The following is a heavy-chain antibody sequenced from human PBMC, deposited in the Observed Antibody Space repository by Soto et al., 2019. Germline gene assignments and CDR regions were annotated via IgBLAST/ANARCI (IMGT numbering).Heavy chain of an antibody. J-gene: IGHJ5*02. CDR3: ARRSISMTSRPAGWFDP. CDR2: IYYSGST. V-gene: IGHV4-39*01. D-gene: IGHD6-6*01. CDR1: GGSISTNGYY. Sequence: QLQLQESGPGLVKSSETLSLTCTVSGGSISTNGYYWGWIRQPPGKGPEWIGTIYYSGSTYYNPSLKSRVIISEDTSKNQFSLKLSSVNAADTAVYYCARRSISMTSRPAGWFDPWGQGTLVTVSS.